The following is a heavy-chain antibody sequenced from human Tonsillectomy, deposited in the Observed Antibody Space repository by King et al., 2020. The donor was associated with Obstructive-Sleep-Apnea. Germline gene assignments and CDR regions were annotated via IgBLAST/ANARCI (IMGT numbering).Heavy chain of an antibody. Sequence: VQLVQSGAEVKKPGSSVKVSCKASGGTFSSYAVSWVRQAPGQGLEWMGGIIPILGIANYTQKFQGRVTITADKFTNRAYMELSSLRSEDTAVYYCASPASRDVYNSPPYYFKYWGQGTLVTVSS. D-gene: IGHD5-24*01. V-gene: IGHV1-69*09. CDR3: ASPASRDVYNSPPYYFKY. CDR2: IIPILGIA. CDR1: GGTFSSYA. J-gene: IGHJ4*02.